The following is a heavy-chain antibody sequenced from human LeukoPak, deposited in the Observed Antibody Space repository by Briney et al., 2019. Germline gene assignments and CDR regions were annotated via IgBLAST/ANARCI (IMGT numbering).Heavy chain of an antibody. V-gene: IGHV3-74*01. Sequence: GGSLRLSCAASGFTFSSYWMHWVRQAPGKGLVWVSRINSDGSSTSYADSVKGRFTISRDNAKNTLYLQMNSLRAEDTAVYYCAREDYYDSVDYWGQGTLVTVSS. J-gene: IGHJ4*02. CDR2: INSDGSST. D-gene: IGHD3-22*01. CDR1: GFTFSSYW. CDR3: AREDYYDSVDY.